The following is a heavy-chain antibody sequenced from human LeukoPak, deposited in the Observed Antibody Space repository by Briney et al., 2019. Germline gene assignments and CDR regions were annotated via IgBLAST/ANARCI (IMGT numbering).Heavy chain of an antibody. J-gene: IGHJ5*02. CDR2: IYTSGST. D-gene: IGHD3-22*01. CDR1: GCSISSYY. CDR3: ARLSYYYDSSGYRNWFDP. Sequence: PSETLSLTCTVSGCSISSYYWSWIRQPPGKGLEWIGYIYTSGSTNYNPSPKSRVTISVHTSKHQFSLKLSSVTAADTAVYYCARLSYYYDSSGYRNWFDPWGQGTLVTVSS. V-gene: IGHV4-4*09.